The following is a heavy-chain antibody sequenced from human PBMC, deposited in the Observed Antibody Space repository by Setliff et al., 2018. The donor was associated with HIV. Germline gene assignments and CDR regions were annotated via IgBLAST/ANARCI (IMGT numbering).Heavy chain of an antibody. J-gene: IGHJ2*01. CDR2: IKQDGSEK. V-gene: IGHV3-7*01. CDR1: GFTFSSYW. Sequence: PGGSLRLSCAASGFTFSSYWMSWVRQAPGKGLEWVANIKQDGSEKYYVDSVKGRFTISRDNANNSLYLQMDSLRAEDTAVYYCARLLETAMVTDFWYFDLWGRGTLVTVSS. CDR3: ARLLETAMVTDFWYFDL. D-gene: IGHD5-18*01.